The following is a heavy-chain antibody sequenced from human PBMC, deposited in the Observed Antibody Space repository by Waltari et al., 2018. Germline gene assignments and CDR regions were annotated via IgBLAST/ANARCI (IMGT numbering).Heavy chain of an antibody. CDR3: ARELGLGHCSGGSCYSKFFFDY. CDR2: IYSSGST. CDR1: GGSISSYY. J-gene: IGHJ4*02. D-gene: IGHD2-15*01. Sequence: QVQLQESGPGLVKPSETLSLTCSVSGGSISSYYWSWIRPPAGKGLEWIGRIYSSGSTNYNPSLKSRLTMSVDTSKNQFSLKLSSVTAADTAVYYCARELGLGHCSGGSCYSKFFFDYWGQGTLVTVSS. V-gene: IGHV4-4*07.